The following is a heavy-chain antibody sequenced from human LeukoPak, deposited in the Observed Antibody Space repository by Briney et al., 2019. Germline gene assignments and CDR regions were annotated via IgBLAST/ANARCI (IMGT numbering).Heavy chain of an antibody. CDR3: ARRGYYGSGSYGWFDP. D-gene: IGHD3-10*01. CDR2: IYYSGST. Sequence: PSETLSLTCTVSGGSISSSSYYWGWIRQPPGKGLEWIGSIYYSGSTYYNPSLKSRVTISVDTSKNQFSLKLSSVTAADTAVYYCARRGYYGSGSYGWFDPWGQGTLVTVSS. V-gene: IGHV4-39*07. J-gene: IGHJ5*02. CDR1: GGSISSSSYY.